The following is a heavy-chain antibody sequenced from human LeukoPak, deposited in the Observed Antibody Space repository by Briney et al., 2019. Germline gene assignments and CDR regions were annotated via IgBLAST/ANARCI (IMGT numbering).Heavy chain of an antibody. CDR2: IIPIFGTA. D-gene: IGHD1-14*01. CDR3: ASYISEENAFDI. CDR1: GGTFSSYA. J-gene: IGHJ3*02. V-gene: IGHV1-69*13. Sequence: SVKVSCKASGGTFSSYAISWVRQAPGQGLEWMGGIIPIFGTANYAQKFQGRVTITADESTSTAYVELSSLRSEDTAVYYCASYISEENAFDIWGQGTMVTVSS.